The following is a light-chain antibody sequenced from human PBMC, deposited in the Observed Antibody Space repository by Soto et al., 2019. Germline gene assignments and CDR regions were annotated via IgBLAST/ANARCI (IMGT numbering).Light chain of an antibody. CDR1: QDISNY. V-gene: IGKV1-33*01. J-gene: IGKJ3*01. CDR2: DAS. CDR3: QQYDNRLPST. Sequence: LKKYPSSLSASVGDRVTITCQASQDISNYLNWYQQKPGKAPKLLIYDASNLETGVPSRFSGSGSGTDFTFTISSLQPEDIATYYCQQYDNRLPSTFGPGTKVDSK.